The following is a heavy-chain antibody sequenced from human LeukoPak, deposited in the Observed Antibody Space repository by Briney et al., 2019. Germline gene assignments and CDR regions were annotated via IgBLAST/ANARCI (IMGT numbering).Heavy chain of an antibody. Sequence: TLSLTCAVSGDSISSGDYSWSWIRQPSGNGLEGIGYIFHSGSSYYNPSLKSRVTISVDKSKNQFSLRLTSVTAADTAVYYCARELWFVNAPGSWFDPWGQGTLVTVSS. J-gene: IGHJ5*02. CDR3: ARELWFVNAPGSWFDP. CDR2: IFHSGSS. CDR1: GDSISSGDYS. V-gene: IGHV4-30-2*01. D-gene: IGHD3-10*01.